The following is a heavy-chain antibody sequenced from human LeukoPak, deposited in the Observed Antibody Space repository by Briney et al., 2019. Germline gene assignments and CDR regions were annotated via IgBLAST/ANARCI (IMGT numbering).Heavy chain of an antibody. CDR1: GGTFSSYA. CDR2: IIPIFGTA. CDR3: ARGGMIFGVALYFDY. D-gene: IGHD3/OR15-3a*01. J-gene: IGHJ4*02. Sequence: ASVKVSCKASGGTFSSYAISWVRQAPGQGLEWMGGIIPIFGTANYAQKFQGRVTITADESTSTAYMELSSLRSEDTAVCYCARGGMIFGVALYFDYWGQGTLVTVSS. V-gene: IGHV1-69*13.